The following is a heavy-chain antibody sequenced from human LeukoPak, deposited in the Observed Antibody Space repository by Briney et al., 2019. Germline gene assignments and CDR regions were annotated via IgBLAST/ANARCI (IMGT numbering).Heavy chain of an antibody. J-gene: IGHJ4*02. V-gene: IGHV1-2*06. CDR1: GYTFTGYY. CDR2: INPNSGGT. CDR3: ARALATVTTWGLDY. Sequence: ASVKVSCKASGYTFTGYYMHWVRQAPGQGLEWMGRINPNSGGTNYAQKFQRRVTMTRDTSISTAYVELSRLRSDDTAVYYCARALATVTTWGLDYWGQGTLVTVSS. D-gene: IGHD4-17*01.